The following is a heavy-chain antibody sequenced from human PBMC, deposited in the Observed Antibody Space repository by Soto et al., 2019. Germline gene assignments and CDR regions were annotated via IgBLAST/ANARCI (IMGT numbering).Heavy chain of an antibody. D-gene: IGHD2-2*01. CDR2: THHSRGT. CDR3: ARVPDY. J-gene: IGHJ4*02. V-gene: IGHV4-4*02. CDR1: GDSIIGTHW. Sequence: PSETMSLTCAVSGDSIIGTHWWSWVRRPPGKGLEFIGETHHSRGTNYNPSLRSRVTMSVDRSKNQFSLKLSSVTAADTAVYYCARVPDYWGQGTLVTAPQ.